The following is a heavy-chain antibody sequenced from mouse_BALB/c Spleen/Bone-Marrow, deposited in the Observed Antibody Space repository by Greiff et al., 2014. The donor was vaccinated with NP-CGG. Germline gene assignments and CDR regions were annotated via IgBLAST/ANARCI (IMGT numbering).Heavy chain of an antibody. D-gene: IGHD3-3*01. V-gene: IGHV5-17*02. J-gene: IGHJ4*01. Sequence: EVHLVESGGGLVQPGGSRKLSCAASGFTFSSFGMHWVRQAPEKGLEWVAYISSGSSTIYYADTVKGRFTISRDNPKNTLFLQMTSLRSEDTAMYHCTRSGTLGAMDYWGQGTSVTVSS. CDR1: GFTFSSFG. CDR3: TRSGTLGAMDY. CDR2: ISSGSSTI.